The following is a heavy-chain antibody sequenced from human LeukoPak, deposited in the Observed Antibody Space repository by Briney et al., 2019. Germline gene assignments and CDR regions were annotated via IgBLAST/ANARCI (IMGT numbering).Heavy chain of an antibody. CDR3: ARKVAAPDY. Sequence: GGALRLSCAASGFTFSSYAMSWVRQAPGKGLEWVSAFSGSGGSTYYADSVKGRFTISRDNSKNTLYLQMNSLRAEDTAVYYCARKVAAPDYWGQGTLVTVSS. D-gene: IGHD6-19*01. V-gene: IGHV3-23*01. CDR1: GFTFSSYA. J-gene: IGHJ4*02. CDR2: FSGSGGST.